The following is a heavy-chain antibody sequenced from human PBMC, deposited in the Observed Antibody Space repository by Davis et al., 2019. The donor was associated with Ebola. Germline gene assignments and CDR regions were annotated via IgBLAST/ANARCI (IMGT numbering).Heavy chain of an antibody. Sequence: PGGSLRLSCAASGFTLSGSAIHWVRQASGKGLEWVARIKTKADSYATAYAASVAGRFIVSRDDSKNTAYLQMNSLKTEDTAVYYCAREYRWGQGTLVTVSS. J-gene: IGHJ4*02. D-gene: IGHD2/OR15-2a*01. V-gene: IGHV3-73*01. CDR2: IKTKADSYAT. CDR1: GFTLSGSA. CDR3: AREYR.